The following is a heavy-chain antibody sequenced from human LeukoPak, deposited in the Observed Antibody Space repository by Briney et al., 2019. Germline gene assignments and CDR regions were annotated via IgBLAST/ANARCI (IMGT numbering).Heavy chain of an antibody. V-gene: IGHV1-2*02. D-gene: IGHD3-22*01. CDR1: GYTFTVYY. CDR2: INPNSGGT. Sequence: ASVKVSCKASGYTFTVYYMHWVRQAPGQGLEWMGWINPNSGGTKYAQKFQGRVTMTSDTSISTAYMELSRLRSDDTAVYYCARDKVGGASGYYLGYFDYWGQGTLVTVSS. J-gene: IGHJ4*02. CDR3: ARDKVGGASGYYLGYFDY.